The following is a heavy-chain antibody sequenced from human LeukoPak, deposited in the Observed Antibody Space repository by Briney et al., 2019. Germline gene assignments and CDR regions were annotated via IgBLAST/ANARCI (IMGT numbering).Heavy chain of an antibody. V-gene: IGHV1-24*01. CDR1: GYTLTELS. Sequence: ASVKVSCKVSGYTLTELSMHWVRQAPGKGLEWMGGFDPEDGETIYAQKFQGRVTMTEDTSTDTAYMELSSPRSEDTAVYYCATGRLRYFDWLFLGAFDIWGQGTMVTVSS. CDR2: FDPEDGET. D-gene: IGHD3-9*01. J-gene: IGHJ3*02. CDR3: ATGRLRYFDWLFLGAFDI.